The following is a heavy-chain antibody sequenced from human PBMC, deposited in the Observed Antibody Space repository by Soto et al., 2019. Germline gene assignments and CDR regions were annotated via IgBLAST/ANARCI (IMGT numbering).Heavy chain of an antibody. Sequence: GASVKVSCKASGGTFSSYAISWVRQAPGQGLEWMGGIIPIFGTANYAQKFQGRVTITADKSTSTAYMELSSLRSEDTAVYYCARGGGGHYDFWSGYYTVSDGMDVWGQGTTVTVSS. V-gene: IGHV1-69*06. CDR1: GGTFSSYA. J-gene: IGHJ6*02. D-gene: IGHD3-3*01. CDR2: IIPIFGTA. CDR3: ARGGGGHYDFWSGYYTVSDGMDV.